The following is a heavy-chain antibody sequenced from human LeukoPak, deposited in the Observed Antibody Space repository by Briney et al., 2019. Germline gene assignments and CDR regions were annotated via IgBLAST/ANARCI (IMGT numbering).Heavy chain of an antibody. V-gene: IGHV3-23*01. D-gene: IGHD2-2*02. Sequence: PGGSLRLSCAASGFTFSSYAMSWVRQAPGKGLKWVSAISGSGGSTYYADSVKGRFTISRDNSKNTLYLQMNSLRAEDTAVYYCAKGSNSRYCSSTSCYTRHPYYYYYMDVWGKGTTVTVSS. J-gene: IGHJ6*03. CDR1: GFTFSSYA. CDR2: ISGSGGST. CDR3: AKGSNSRYCSSTSCYTRHPYYYYYMDV.